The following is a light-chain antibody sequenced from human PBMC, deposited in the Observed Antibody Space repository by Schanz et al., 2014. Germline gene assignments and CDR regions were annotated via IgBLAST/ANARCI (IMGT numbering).Light chain of an antibody. CDR2: DAS. CDR1: QSVSSY. CDR3: QQRSNWPPGYT. V-gene: IGKV3-11*01. Sequence: ETVLTQSPVTLSLSPGERATLSCRASQSVSSYLAWYQQKPGQAPRLLIYDASNRATGIPARFSGSGSGTDFTLTISSLEPEDFAVYYCQQRSNWPPGYTFGQGTKLEIK. J-gene: IGKJ2*01.